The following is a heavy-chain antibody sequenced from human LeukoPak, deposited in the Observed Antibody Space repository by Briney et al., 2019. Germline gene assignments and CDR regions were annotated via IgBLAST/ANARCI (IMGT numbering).Heavy chain of an antibody. D-gene: IGHD3-10*01. CDR2: ISAYNGNT. J-gene: IGHJ4*02. Sequence: GASVKVPCKASGYTFTSYGISWVRQAPGQGLEWMGWISAYNGNTNYAKKVQSRVTMTTDTSKSTAYLELRSLRSDDTAVYYCARFYGSGSYRRVDYWGQGTLVTVSS. CDR3: ARFYGSGSYRRVDY. V-gene: IGHV1-18*01. CDR1: GYTFTSYG.